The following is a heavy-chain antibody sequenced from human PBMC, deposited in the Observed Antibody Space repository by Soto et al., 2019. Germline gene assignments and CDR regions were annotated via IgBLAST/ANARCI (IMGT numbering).Heavy chain of an antibody. Sequence: ASVEVSCKASGYTFTSYGISWVRQAPGQGLEWMGWISVYNGNTDYAQKVQGRDTLTTDTSTSTAYMELRSLGSDDTAVYYCARDDCSGGSCYFDYWGQGTRVTVSS. D-gene: IGHD2-15*01. V-gene: IGHV1-18*01. CDR2: ISVYNGNT. J-gene: IGHJ4*02. CDR1: GYTFTSYG. CDR3: ARDDCSGGSCYFDY.